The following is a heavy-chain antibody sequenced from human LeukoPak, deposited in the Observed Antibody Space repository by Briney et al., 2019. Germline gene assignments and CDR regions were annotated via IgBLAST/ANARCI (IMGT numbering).Heavy chain of an antibody. D-gene: IGHD3-22*01. CDR2: IIPILGIA. CDR1: GGTFSSYA. CDR3: ARVPDPPYYYDSSGYLDY. J-gene: IGHJ4*02. V-gene: IGHV1-69*04. Sequence: GSSVKVSCKASGGTFSSYAISWVRQAPGQGLEWMGRIIPILGIANYAQKFQGRVTITADKSTSTAYMELSSLRSEDTAVYYCARVPDPPYYYDSSGYLDYWGQGTLVTVSS.